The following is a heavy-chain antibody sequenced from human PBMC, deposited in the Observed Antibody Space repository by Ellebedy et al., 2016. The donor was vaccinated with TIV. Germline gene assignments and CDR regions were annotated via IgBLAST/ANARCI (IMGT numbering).Heavy chain of an antibody. J-gene: IGHJ4*02. Sequence: GGSLRLXXKGSGYSFTSYWIGWVRQMPGKGLEWMGIIYPGDSDTRYSPSFQGQVTISADKSISTAYLQWSSLKASDTAMYYCARHRGLGEYYFDYWGQGTLVTASS. CDR1: GYSFTSYW. V-gene: IGHV5-51*01. D-gene: IGHD6-6*01. CDR2: IYPGDSDT. CDR3: ARHRGLGEYYFDY.